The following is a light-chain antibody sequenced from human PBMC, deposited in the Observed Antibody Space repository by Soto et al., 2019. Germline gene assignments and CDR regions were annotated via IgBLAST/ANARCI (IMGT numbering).Light chain of an antibody. CDR3: QQYINWPPVT. V-gene: IGKV3-20*01. J-gene: IGKJ1*01. CDR2: GAS. Sequence: EIVLTQSPGTLSLSPGERATLSCRASQSVSSSYLAWYQQKPGQAPRLLIYGASSRATGIPDRFSGSGSGTDFTLTISRLEPEDFAVYYCQQYINWPPVTFGQGTKV. CDR1: QSVSSSY.